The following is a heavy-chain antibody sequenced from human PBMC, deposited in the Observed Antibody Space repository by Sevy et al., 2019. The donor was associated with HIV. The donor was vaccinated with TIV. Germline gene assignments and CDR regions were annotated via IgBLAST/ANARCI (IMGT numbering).Heavy chain of an antibody. CDR2: IYTSGST. J-gene: IGHJ5*02. D-gene: IGHD3-22*01. CDR3: AREWASKTYYYDSSGIGTLGRKWFDP. V-gene: IGHV4-4*07. Sequence: SETLSLTCTVSGGSISSYYWSWIRQPAGKGLEWIGRIYTSGSTNYNPSLKSRVTMSVDTSKNQFSLKLSSVTAADTAVYYCAREWASKTYYYDSSGIGTLGRKWFDPWGQGTLVTVSS. CDR1: GGSISSYY.